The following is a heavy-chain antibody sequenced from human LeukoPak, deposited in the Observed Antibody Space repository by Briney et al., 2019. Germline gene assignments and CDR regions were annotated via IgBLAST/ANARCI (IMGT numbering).Heavy chain of an antibody. J-gene: IGHJ5*02. Sequence: ASAKVSCKAAGYTFTGYYMFWVRQAPGQGLEWMGRINPNSGGTNYAQKFQGRGTMTRDTSISTAYMDLSRLRSDDTPVYYCARGYCSGGSCYSVENWFDPWGQGTLVTVSS. CDR3: ARGYCSGGSCYSVENWFDP. V-gene: IGHV1-2*06. D-gene: IGHD2-15*01. CDR1: GYTFTGYY. CDR2: INPNSGGT.